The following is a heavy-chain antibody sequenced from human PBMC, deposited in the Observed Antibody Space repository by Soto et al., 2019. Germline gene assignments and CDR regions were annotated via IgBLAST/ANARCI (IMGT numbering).Heavy chain of an antibody. CDR1: GGSVTSGNYY. V-gene: IGHV4-61*01. CDR2: IYYSGST. J-gene: IGHJ4*02. D-gene: IGHD3-10*01. CDR3: ARSGFYGSGSRPYYFDS. Sequence: PSETLSLTCTVSGGSVTSGNYYWSWIRQPPGKGLEWIGHIYYSGSTNYNPSLKSRVTISVDASKNQFSLKLSSVTAADTAVYYCARSGFYGSGSRPYYFDSWGQGTLVTVSS.